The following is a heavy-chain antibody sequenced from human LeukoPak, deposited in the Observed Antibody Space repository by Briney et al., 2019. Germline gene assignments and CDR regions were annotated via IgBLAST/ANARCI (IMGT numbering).Heavy chain of an antibody. CDR2: INPSGGST. Sequence: ASVKVSCKASGYTFTSYYMHWVRQAPGQGLEWMGIINPSGGSTSYAQKFQGRVTMTRDMSTSTVYMELSSLRSEDTAAYYCARDALRAIFGVVTTTVYNWFDPWGQGTPVTVSS. V-gene: IGHV1-46*01. J-gene: IGHJ5*02. CDR1: GYTFTSYY. D-gene: IGHD3-3*01. CDR3: ARDALRAIFGVVTTTVYNWFDP.